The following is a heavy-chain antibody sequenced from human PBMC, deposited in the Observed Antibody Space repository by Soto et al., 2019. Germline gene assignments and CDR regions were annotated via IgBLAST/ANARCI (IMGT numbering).Heavy chain of an antibody. J-gene: IGHJ5*02. D-gene: IGHD4-4*01. CDR2: INPSGGST. CDR1: GYAFGSYY. V-gene: IGHV1-46*01. Sequence: GVLVKGSWKTSGYAFGSYYMHWVLQANGQGLEWMGIINPSGGSTSYAQKFQGRVTMTRDTSTSTVYMELSSLRSEDTAVYYCARDQGTTVTPRRVHWFDPWGQGTLVTVSS. CDR3: ARDQGTTVTPRRVHWFDP.